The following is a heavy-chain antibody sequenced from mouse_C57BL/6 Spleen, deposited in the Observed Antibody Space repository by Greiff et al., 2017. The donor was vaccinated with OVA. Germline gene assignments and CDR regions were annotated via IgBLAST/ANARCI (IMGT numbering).Heavy chain of an antibody. CDR3: ARDRYSYFDY. J-gene: IGHJ2*01. CDR2: INYDGSST. Sequence: DVKLVESEGGLVQPGSSMKLSCTASGFTFSDYYMAWVRQVPEKGLEWVANINYDGSSTYYLDSLKSRFIISRDNAKNILYLQMSSLKSEDTATYYCARDRYSYFDYWGQGTTLTVSS. CDR1: GFTFSDYY. V-gene: IGHV5-16*01.